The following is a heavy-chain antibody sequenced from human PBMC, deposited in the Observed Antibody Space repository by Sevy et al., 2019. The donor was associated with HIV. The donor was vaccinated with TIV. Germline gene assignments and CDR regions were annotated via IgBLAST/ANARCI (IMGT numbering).Heavy chain of an antibody. J-gene: IGHJ5*02. CDR2: ISSSSSYI. Sequence: GGSLRLSCAASGFKFSDYGMNWVRQAPGKGLEWVASISSSSSYIFYVDSVKGRFTISRDNAKKSLYLQMDSLRAEDTAVYYCAKVADYFDRNAYYPSWGQRTLVTVSS. D-gene: IGHD3-9*01. CDR1: GFKFSDYG. V-gene: IGHV3-21*01. CDR3: AKVADYFDRNAYYPS.